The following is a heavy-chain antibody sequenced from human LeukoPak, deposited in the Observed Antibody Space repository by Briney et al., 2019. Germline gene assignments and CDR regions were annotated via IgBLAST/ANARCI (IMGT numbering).Heavy chain of an antibody. CDR2: ISYDGSNK. V-gene: IGHV3-30*03. CDR1: GFTFSSYG. CDR3: ASEIAYCGGDCSSAFDI. J-gene: IGHJ3*02. D-gene: IGHD2-21*02. Sequence: PGGSLRLSCAASGFTFSSYGMHWVRQAPGKGLEWVAVISYDGSNKYYADSVKGRFTISRDNSKNTLYLQMNSLRAEDTAVYYCASEIAYCGGDCSSAFDIWGQGTMVTVSS.